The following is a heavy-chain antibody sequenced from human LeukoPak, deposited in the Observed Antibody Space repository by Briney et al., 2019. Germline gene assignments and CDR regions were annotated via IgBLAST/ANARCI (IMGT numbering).Heavy chain of an antibody. Sequence: PGGSLRLSCAASGFTFSNNWMTWVRQAPGKGLEWVSSISGSGTTTYYADSVKGRFTISRDNSKNTLYLQMNSLRAGDTAVYYCAKDDRLSSGYGSSDYWGQGTLVTVSS. CDR2: ISGSGTTT. D-gene: IGHD3-10*01. V-gene: IGHV3-23*01. CDR3: AKDDRLSSGYGSSDY. J-gene: IGHJ4*02. CDR1: GFTFSNNW.